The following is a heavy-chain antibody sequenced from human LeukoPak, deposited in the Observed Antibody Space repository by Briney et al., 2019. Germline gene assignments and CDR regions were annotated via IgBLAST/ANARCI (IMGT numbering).Heavy chain of an antibody. CDR3: ARESPLRWLDH. D-gene: IGHD5-24*01. Sequence: PSETLSLTCAVYGGSFSGYYWSWIRQPPGKGLEWIGEINHSGSTNYNPSLKSRVTISVDTSKNQFSLKLSSVTAADTAVYYCARESPLRWLDHWGQGTLVTVSS. CDR2: INHSGST. J-gene: IGHJ4*02. CDR1: GGSFSGYY. V-gene: IGHV4-34*01.